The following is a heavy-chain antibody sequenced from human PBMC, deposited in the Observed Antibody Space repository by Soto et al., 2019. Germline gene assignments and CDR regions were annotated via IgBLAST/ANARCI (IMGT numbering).Heavy chain of an antibody. D-gene: IGHD2-21*02. CDR1: GYTFTRYA. Sequence: ASVKVSCKASGYTFTRYAIHWVRQAPGQGLEWMGWINAGSGSSRYSQNFQGRVTITRGTSASTAYMELNSLVFEDTGVYFCARERAVSANFFDYWGQGTLVTVSS. J-gene: IGHJ4*02. CDR2: INAGSGSS. V-gene: IGHV1-3*01. CDR3: ARERAVSANFFDY.